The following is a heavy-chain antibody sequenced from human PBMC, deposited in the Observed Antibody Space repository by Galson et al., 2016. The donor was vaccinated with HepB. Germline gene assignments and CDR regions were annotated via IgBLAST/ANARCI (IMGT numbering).Heavy chain of an antibody. CDR2: ITSDGSTK. CDR1: GCSFGSYA. CDR3: ARDEYKATGASDYFHH. Sequence: SLRLSCAASGCSFGSYAIHWVRQAPGQGLEWVAVITSDGSTKNYADSVKGRVTITRDTSKTTPYLQMNNLRAEDTAVYYCARDEYKATGASDYFHHWGQGTLVTVSS. D-gene: IGHD2-8*02. J-gene: IGHJ1*01. V-gene: IGHV3-30-3*01.